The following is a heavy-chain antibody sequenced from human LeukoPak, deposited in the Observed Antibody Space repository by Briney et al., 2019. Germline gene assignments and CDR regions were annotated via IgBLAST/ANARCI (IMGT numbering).Heavy chain of an antibody. CDR1: GGSISSSSYY. CDR2: IYYSGST. CDR3: AAYCSGGSCHSDY. Sequence: SETLSLTCTVSGGSISSSSYYWGWMRQPPGKGLEWIGSIYYSGSTYYNPSLKSRVTISVDTSKNQFSLKLSSVTAADTAVYYCAAYCSGGSCHSDYWGQGTLVTVSS. J-gene: IGHJ4*02. V-gene: IGHV4-39*01. D-gene: IGHD2-15*01.